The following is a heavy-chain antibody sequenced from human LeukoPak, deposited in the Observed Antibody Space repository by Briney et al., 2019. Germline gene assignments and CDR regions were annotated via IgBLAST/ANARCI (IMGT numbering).Heavy chain of an antibody. CDR3: ARAPIDSNSWYQAFDL. V-gene: IGHV3-9*01. CDR2: ISWNSDSI. Sequence: PGGSLRLSCAASGFTFGDYAMHWVRQAPGKGLEWVSGISWNSDSIGYADSVKGRFTISRDNAKNSLYLQMNSLRAEDTAVYYCARAPIDSNSWYQAFDLWGQGTMVTVSS. J-gene: IGHJ3*01. CDR1: GFTFGDYA. D-gene: IGHD6-13*01.